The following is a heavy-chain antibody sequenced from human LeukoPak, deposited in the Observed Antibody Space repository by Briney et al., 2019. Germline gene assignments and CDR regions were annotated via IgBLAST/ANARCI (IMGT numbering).Heavy chain of an antibody. CDR1: GFTFSSYA. J-gene: IGHJ4*02. Sequence: PGGSLRLSCAASGFTFSSYAMSWVRQAPGKGLEWVSAISGSGGSTYYADSVKGRFTISRDNSKNTLYLQMNSLRAEDTAVYYCAKFDSPLRLLEWLSGTFDYWGQGTLVTVSS. CDR3: AKFDSPLRLLEWLSGTFDY. CDR2: ISGSGGST. V-gene: IGHV3-23*01. D-gene: IGHD3-3*01.